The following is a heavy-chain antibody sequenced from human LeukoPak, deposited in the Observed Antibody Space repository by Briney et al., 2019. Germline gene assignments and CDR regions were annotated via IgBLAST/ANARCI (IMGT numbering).Heavy chain of an antibody. V-gene: IGHV1-8*01. CDR2: MKPNSGNT. J-gene: IGHJ4*02. CDR3: ATSSGSYSPFDY. CDR1: AYTFTSHD. Sequence: ASVTVSCKAPAYTFTSHDINWVRQAPGQGLEWMGWMKPNSGNTDYAQKFQGRLTITRNTSISTAYMELRSLRSEDTAVYYCATSSGSYSPFDYWGQGTLVTVS. D-gene: IGHD1-26*01.